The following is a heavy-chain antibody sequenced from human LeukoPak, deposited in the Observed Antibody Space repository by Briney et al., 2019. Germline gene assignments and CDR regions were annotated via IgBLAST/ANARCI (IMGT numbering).Heavy chain of an antibody. CDR3: ARNDGGSSWYYFDY. CDR1: GGSISSYH. D-gene: IGHD6-13*01. Sequence: SETLSLTCTVSGGSISSYHWSWIRQPPGKGLEWIGYIYYSGSTNYNPSLKSRVTISVDTSKNQFSLKLSSVTAADTAVYYCARNDGGSSWYYFDYWGQGTLVTVSS. V-gene: IGHV4-59*08. J-gene: IGHJ4*02. CDR2: IYYSGST.